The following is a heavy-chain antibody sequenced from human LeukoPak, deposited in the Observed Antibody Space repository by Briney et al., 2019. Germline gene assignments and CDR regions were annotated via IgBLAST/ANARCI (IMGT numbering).Heavy chain of an antibody. CDR1: GGTFISYA. CDR3: ARGRVSSSWSPNFDY. D-gene: IGHD6-13*01. CDR2: IIPIFGTA. Sequence: ASVKVSCKASGGTFISYAISWVRQAPGQGLEWMGGIIPIFGTANYAQKFQGRVTITADESTSTAYMELSSLRSEDTAVYYCARGRVSSSWSPNFDYWGQGTLVTVSS. J-gene: IGHJ4*02. V-gene: IGHV1-69*13.